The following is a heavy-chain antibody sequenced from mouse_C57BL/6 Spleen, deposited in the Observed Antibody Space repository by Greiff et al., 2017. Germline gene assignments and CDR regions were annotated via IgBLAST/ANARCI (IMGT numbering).Heavy chain of an antibody. Sequence: EVQLQQPGAELVKPGASVKLSCKASGYTFTSYWMHWVKQRPGRGLEWIGRIDPEDGETKYAPKFQGKATITADTSSNTAYLQLSSLTSEDTAVYYCALTGTGGYWGQGTTLTVSS. CDR3: ALTGTGGY. V-gene: IGHV14-2*01. CDR1: GYTFTSYW. CDR2: IDPEDGET. J-gene: IGHJ2*01. D-gene: IGHD4-1*01.